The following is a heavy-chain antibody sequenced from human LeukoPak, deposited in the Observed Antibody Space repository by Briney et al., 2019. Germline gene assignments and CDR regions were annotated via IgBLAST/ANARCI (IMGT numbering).Heavy chain of an antibody. D-gene: IGHD6-19*01. Sequence: GGSLRLSCEVSGFTFTDYWMNWVRQAPGKGLEWVANIKQDGSEKYYVDSVKGRFTISRDNAKNSLFLQMNSLRVEDTAVYYCAREPHIAVVTHFDYWGQGTLVTVSS. J-gene: IGHJ4*02. CDR2: IKQDGSEK. V-gene: IGHV3-7*01. CDR1: GFTFTDYW. CDR3: AREPHIAVVTHFDY.